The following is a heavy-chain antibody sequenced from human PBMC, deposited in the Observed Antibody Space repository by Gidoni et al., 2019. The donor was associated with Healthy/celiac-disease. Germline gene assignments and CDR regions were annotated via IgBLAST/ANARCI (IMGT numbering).Heavy chain of an antibody. J-gene: IGHJ3*02. D-gene: IGHD4-17*01. V-gene: IGHV4-39*01. Sequence: QLQLQASGPGLVKPSETLSLTCTVSGGSISSSSYYWGWIRQPPGKGLEWIGSIYYSGSTYYNPSLKSRVTISVDTSKNQFSLKLSSVTAADTAVYYCASSSAATVTTLRYAFDIWGQGTMVTVSS. CDR3: ASSSAATVTTLRYAFDI. CDR2: IYYSGST. CDR1: GGSISSSSYY.